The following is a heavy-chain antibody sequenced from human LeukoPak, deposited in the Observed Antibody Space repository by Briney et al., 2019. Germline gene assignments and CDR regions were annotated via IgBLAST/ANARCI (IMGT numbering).Heavy chain of an antibody. D-gene: IGHD3-16*01. CDR3: AREGSQGGFDY. Sequence: SETLSLTCTVSGGSISSYYWSWIRQPPGKGLEWIGYIYYSGSTNYNPSLKSRVTISVDTSKNQFSLNLSSVTAADTAVYYCAREGSQGGFDYWGQGTLVTVSS. CDR1: GGSISSYY. CDR2: IYYSGST. J-gene: IGHJ4*02. V-gene: IGHV4-59*12.